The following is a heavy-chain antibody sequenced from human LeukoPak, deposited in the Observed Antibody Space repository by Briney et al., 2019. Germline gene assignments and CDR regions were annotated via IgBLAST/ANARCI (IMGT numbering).Heavy chain of an antibody. J-gene: IGHJ4*02. Sequence: GASVKVSCKASGGTFSSYAISWVRQAPGQGLEWMGGIIPIFGTANYAQKFQGRVTITTDESTSTAYMELSSLRSEDTAVYYCVSGLVRGVKFWYYFDYWGQGTLVTVSS. CDR3: VSGLVRGVKFWYYFDY. D-gene: IGHD3-10*01. CDR2: IIPIFGTA. V-gene: IGHV1-69*05. CDR1: GGTFSSYA.